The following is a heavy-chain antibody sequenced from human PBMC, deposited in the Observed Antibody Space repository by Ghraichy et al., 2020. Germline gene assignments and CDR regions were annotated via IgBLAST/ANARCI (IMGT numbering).Heavy chain of an antibody. V-gene: IGHV4-4*02. CDR3: AATDIGYVLATE. CDR1: GGPITSDHW. J-gene: IGHJ4*02. CDR2: IRHGGGTDSNPSRT. D-gene: IGHD5-12*01. Sequence: SETLSLTCSVSGGPITSDHWWTWVRQPPGKGLEWIGEIRHGGGTDSNPSRTNYNPSLNSRATISLDRSNSRVSLKVASVTAADTAVYYCAATDIGYVLATEWGQGTLVTVSS.